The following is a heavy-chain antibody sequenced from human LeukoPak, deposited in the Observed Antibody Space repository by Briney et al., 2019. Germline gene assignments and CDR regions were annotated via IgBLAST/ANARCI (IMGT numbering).Heavy chain of an antibody. J-gene: IGHJ6*02. CDR1: GFTFSTNS. D-gene: IGHD2-15*01. V-gene: IGHV3-64D*08. Sequence: GGSLRLSCSASGFTFSTNSMHWVRQAPGKGLEFVSAITSNGGSTYYADSVKGRFTTSRDNSKNALYLQMSSLRAEDTAVYYCAREEGYCSGGSCYYYYGMDVWGQGTTVTVSS. CDR2: ITSNGGST. CDR3: AREEGYCSGGSCYYYYGMDV.